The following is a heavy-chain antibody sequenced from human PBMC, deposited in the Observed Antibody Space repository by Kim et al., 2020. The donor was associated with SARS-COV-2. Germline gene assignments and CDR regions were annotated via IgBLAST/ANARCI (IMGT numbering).Heavy chain of an antibody. V-gene: IGHV4-34*01. J-gene: IGHJ4*02. Sequence: SETLSLTCAVYGGSFSGYYWSWIRQPPGKGLEWIGEINHSGSTNYNPSLKSRVTISVDTSKNQFSLKLSSVTAADTAVYYCARVGIAARRGVVYWGQGTLVTVSS. CDR1: GGSFSGYY. D-gene: IGHD6-6*01. CDR2: INHSGST. CDR3: ARVGIAARRGVVY.